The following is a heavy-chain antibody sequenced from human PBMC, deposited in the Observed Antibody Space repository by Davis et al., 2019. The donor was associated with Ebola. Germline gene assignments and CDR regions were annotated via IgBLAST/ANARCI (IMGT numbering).Heavy chain of an antibody. CDR3: TRSGSYRLNFDF. D-gene: IGHD1-26*01. CDR1: GGSMSSYY. J-gene: IGHJ4*02. Sequence: SETLSLTCTVSGGSMSSYYWSWVRQPPGKGLEWPGYIFSSGTTNYNPSLKSRVTMSVDTSKNLFSLRLSSVTAADTAVYYCTRSGSYRLNFDFWGQGTLVTVSS. V-gene: IGHV4-59*01. CDR2: IFSSGTT.